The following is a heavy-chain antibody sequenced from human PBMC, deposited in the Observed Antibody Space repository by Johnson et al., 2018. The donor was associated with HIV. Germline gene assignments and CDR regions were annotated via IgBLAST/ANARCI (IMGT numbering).Heavy chain of an antibody. D-gene: IGHD5-24*01. V-gene: IGHV3-66*01. J-gene: IGHJ3*01. CDR2: INSGGGT. CDR1: GLTVSNNY. CDR3: ARGCRDGYTCDVFDV. Sequence: VQLVESGGGLVQPGGSLRLSCAASGLTVSNNYMTWVRQGPGKGLEWVSVINSGGGTYYADSVTGRFTISRDNSKNTLYLQMNSLRAGDTAVYFCARGCRDGYTCDVFDVWGQGTRVTVSS.